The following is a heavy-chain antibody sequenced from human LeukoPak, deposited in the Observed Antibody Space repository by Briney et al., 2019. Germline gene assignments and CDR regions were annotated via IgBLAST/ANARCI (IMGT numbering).Heavy chain of an antibody. V-gene: IGHV3-30*18. J-gene: IGHJ4*02. CDR3: AKDREMVYAIMVDY. D-gene: IGHD2-8*01. CDR1: GNTFSRHD. Sequence: GGSLRLSCVASGNTFSRHDMHWVRQTPGRGLEWVALISNDGRNDKYADSVKGRFTISRDNSKNTLYLQMNSLRAEDTAVYYCAKDREMVYAIMVDYWGQGTLVTVSS. CDR2: ISNDGRND.